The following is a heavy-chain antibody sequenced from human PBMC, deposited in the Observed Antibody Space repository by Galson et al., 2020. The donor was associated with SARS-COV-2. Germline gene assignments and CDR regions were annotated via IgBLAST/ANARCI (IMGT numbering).Heavy chain of an antibody. CDR1: GASTRSNIYL. V-gene: IGHV4-39*01. J-gene: IGHJ4*02. CDR2: IYYTGTT. CDR3: AGQAPIVVTGFFDY. D-gene: IGHD2-21*02. Sequence: SETLSLTCTVSGASTRSNIYLWGWVRQSPGKGLEWLGSIYYTGTTHYNPSLESRITISRATSKNQFSLELRSVTAADTAVYVCAGQAPIVVTGFFDYWGQGNLVTVSS.